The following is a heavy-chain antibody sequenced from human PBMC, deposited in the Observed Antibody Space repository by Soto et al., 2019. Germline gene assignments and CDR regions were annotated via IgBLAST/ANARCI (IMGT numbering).Heavy chain of an antibody. CDR1: GFTFSLYS. CDR3: ARAVTWGLDV. Sequence: EVQLVESGGGLVQPGGSLRLSCAASGFTFSLYSMSWFRQAPGKDLEGVSYFSRSSTGIHTADSVKGRFTISRADATNSMHLHMNSLRDGDTAVYYCARAVTWGLDVWGQGTTVSISS. J-gene: IGHJ6*02. CDR2: FSRSSTGI. D-gene: IGHD3-10*01. V-gene: IGHV3-48*02.